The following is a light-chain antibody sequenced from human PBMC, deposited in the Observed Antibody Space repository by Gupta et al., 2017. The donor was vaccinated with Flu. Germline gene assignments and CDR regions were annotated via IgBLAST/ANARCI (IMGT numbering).Light chain of an antibody. V-gene: IGKV3-20*01. CDR3: QQDGSSPLYS. CDR1: QSVSRSY. Sequence: EIVLTQSPGTLSLSPGEIATLSCRASQSVSRSYLAWYQQKPGQAPRLLIYGASSRATGIPDRFRGSGYGKDFTLTIRRREPEDFAVYYCQQDGSSPLYSFGQGTKLQI. J-gene: IGKJ2*03. CDR2: GAS.